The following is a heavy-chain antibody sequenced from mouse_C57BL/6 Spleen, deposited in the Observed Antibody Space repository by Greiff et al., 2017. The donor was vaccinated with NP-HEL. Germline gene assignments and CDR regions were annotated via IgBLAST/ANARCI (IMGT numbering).Heavy chain of an antibody. D-gene: IGHD3-3*01. Sequence: QVQLQQPGAELVMPGASVKLSCKASGYTFTSYWMHWVKQRPGQGLEWIGEIDPSDSYTNYNQKFKGKATLTVDKSSSTAYMQLSSLTSEDSAVYYCARNWDRYFDYWGQGTTLTVSS. J-gene: IGHJ2*01. CDR1: GYTFTSYW. V-gene: IGHV1-69*01. CDR2: IDPSDSYT. CDR3: ARNWDRYFDY.